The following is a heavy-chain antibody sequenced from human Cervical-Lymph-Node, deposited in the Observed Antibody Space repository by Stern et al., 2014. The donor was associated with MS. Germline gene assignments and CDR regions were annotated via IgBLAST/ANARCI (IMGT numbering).Heavy chain of an antibody. Sequence: EVQLVESGGGLVQPGGSLRLSCAVSGFTFSSYAVGWVRQAPGKGLEWVSGISGSGGSTYYADSVKGRFTISRDISKNTLYLQMNSLRAEDTAVYYCAKATSVAAAGTWFDYWGQGTLVTVSS. J-gene: IGHJ4*02. CDR2: ISGSGGST. D-gene: IGHD6-13*01. CDR3: AKATSVAAAGTWFDY. CDR1: GFTFSSYA. V-gene: IGHV3-23*04.